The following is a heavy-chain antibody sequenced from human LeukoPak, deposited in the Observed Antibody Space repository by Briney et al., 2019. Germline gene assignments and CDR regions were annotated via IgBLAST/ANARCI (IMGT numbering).Heavy chain of an antibody. V-gene: IGHV4-59*01. J-gene: IGHJ4*02. CDR3: ARVXXXAVHGYNIGFGYLDY. Sequence: SETLSLTCTVSGGSFSGFFWNWIRQPPGKGLEWIGFVFHSGRTDYNPSLKSRVTISADTSNNQFSLRLTSVTAADTAVYYCARVXXXAVHGYNIGFGYLDYWGQGALVIVSA. CDR2: VFHSGRT. CDR1: GGSFSGFF. D-gene: IGHD5-24*01.